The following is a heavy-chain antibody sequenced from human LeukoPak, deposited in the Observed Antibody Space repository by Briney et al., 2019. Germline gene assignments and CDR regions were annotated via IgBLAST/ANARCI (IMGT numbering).Heavy chain of an antibody. Sequence: RGSLRLSCAASGFTLRNYATSWVRQAPGKGLEWVSSIGAGDKYTYYGDSVKGRFTISRDNSKNTLYLQMNSLRAEDTAVYYCAKDLESRLWFGDALGYWGQGTLVTVSS. CDR3: AKDLESRLWFGDALGY. J-gene: IGHJ4*02. CDR2: IGAGDKYT. D-gene: IGHD3-10*01. CDR1: GFTLRNYA. V-gene: IGHV3-23*01.